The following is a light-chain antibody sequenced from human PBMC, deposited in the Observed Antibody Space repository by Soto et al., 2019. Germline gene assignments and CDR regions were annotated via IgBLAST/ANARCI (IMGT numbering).Light chain of an antibody. CDR2: DAS. CDR3: HQYGSSPRT. J-gene: IGKJ2*01. CDR1: QSVRSNH. Sequence: EIVLTQSPGTLSLSPGERATLSCRASQSVRSNHLAWYQQKPGQAPRLIIYDASSRATGITDRFSGSGSGTDFTLTISRLEPEDFAVYYCHQYGSSPRTFGRGTKLEI. V-gene: IGKV3-20*01.